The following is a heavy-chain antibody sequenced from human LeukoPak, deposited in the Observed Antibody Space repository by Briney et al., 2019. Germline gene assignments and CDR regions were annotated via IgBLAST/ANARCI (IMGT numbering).Heavy chain of an antibody. Sequence: PSETLSLTCAVYGGSFSGYYWSWIRQPPGKGLEWIGEINHSGSTNYNPSLKSRVTISVDTSKNQFSLKLSSVTAADTAVYYCARELCFDYWGQGTLVTVSS. CDR3: ARELCFDY. CDR1: GGSFSGYY. V-gene: IGHV4-34*01. D-gene: IGHD1-7*01. J-gene: IGHJ4*02. CDR2: INHSGST.